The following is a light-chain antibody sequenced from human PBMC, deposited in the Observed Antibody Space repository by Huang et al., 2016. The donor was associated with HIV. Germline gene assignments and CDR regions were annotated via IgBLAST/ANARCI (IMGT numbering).Light chain of an antibody. CDR1: QSLLHSDGKTY. J-gene: IGKJ4*01. CDR3: MQGIHLSSP. CDR2: EVS. Sequence: NQTPLSLSVTPGQPASISCKSSQSLLHSDGKTYLYWDVQKAGHSPQLLMYEVSNRSSGVPDRVSGSGSGTSFTLKISRVEAEDVGIYYCMQGIHLSSPCGGGTKIEI. V-gene: IGKV2-29*02.